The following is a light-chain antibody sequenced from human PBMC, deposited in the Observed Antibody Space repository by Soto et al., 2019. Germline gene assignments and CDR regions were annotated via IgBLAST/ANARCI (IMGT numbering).Light chain of an antibody. J-gene: IGLJ1*01. CDR2: DSN. Sequence: QSVLTQPPSVSGAPGQSVIISCTGSSSNIGAGRDVHWYRQFPGEAPKFLISDSNHRPSGVPDRFSVSKSGASASLAITGLRAEDEGDYFCQSYGTSLSGLYVFGTGTKSPS. V-gene: IGLV1-40*01. CDR1: SSNIGAGRD. CDR3: QSYGTSLSGLYV.